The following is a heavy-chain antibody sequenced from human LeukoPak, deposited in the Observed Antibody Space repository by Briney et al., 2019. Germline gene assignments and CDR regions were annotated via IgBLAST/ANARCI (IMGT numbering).Heavy chain of an antibody. CDR1: GFTFSSSW. D-gene: IGHD3-16*01. Sequence: GGSLRLSCAASGFTFSSSWMSWVRQAPGRGLEWVANIKQDGSEKYYVDSVKGRFTISRDNAKNSLYLQMNSLRAEDTAVYYCARDKFGGTDYWGQGTLVTVSS. CDR2: IKQDGSEK. J-gene: IGHJ4*02. CDR3: ARDKFGGTDY. V-gene: IGHV3-7*01.